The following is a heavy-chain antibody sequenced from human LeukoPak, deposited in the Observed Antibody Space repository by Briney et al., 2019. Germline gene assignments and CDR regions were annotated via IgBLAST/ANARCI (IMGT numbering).Heavy chain of an antibody. J-gene: IGHJ4*02. D-gene: IGHD5-18*01. V-gene: IGHV3-23*01. CDR3: ARGGYSYGAYFDY. CDR2: ISGSGGST. CDR1: GFTFRSYA. Sequence: GGSLRLSCAASGFTFRSYAMNWVRQAPGKGLEWVSSISGSGGSTYYADSVKGRFTISRDNSKNTLYLQMKSLKTEDTAVYYCARGGYSYGAYFDYWGQGILVTVSS.